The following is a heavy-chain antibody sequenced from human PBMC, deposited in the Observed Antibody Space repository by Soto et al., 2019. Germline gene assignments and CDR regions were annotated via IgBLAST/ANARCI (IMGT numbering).Heavy chain of an antibody. D-gene: IGHD2-15*01. CDR2: ISSNGGST. V-gene: IGHV3-64*02. J-gene: IGHJ4*02. CDR1: GFTFSSYA. CDR3: ARGAGWFDY. Sequence: EVQLVESGEGLVQPGGSLSLSCAASGFTFSSYAMHWVRQAPGKGLEYVSAISSNGGSTYYADSVKGRFTISRDNSKNTLYLQMGSLRAEDMAVYYCARGAGWFDYWGQGTLVTVSS.